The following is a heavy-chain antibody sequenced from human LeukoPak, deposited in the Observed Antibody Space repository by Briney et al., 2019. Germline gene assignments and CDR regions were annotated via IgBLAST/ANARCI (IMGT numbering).Heavy chain of an antibody. CDR1: GYTFTGYY. V-gene: IGHV1-2*04. CDR2: INPNSGGT. CDR3: ARVLGHYYDSSGYQLDY. D-gene: IGHD3-22*01. J-gene: IGHJ4*02. Sequence: GASVKVSCKASGYTFTGYYKHWVRQAPGQGLEWMGWINPNSGGTNYAQKFQVWVTMTRDTSISTAYMELSRLRSDDTAVYYCARVLGHYYDSSGYQLDYWGQGTLVTVSS.